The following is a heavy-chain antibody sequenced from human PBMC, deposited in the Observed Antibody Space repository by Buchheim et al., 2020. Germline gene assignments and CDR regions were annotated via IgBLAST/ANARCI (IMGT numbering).Heavy chain of an antibody. CDR3: TTEQRTTRSGGLRGVIITRFDP. D-gene: IGHD3-10*01. CDR1: GFTFSNAW. J-gene: IGHJ5*02. Sequence: EVQLVESGGGLVKPGGSLRLSCAASGFTFSNAWMNWVRQAPGKGLEWVGRIKSKTDGGTTDYAAPVKGRFTISRDDSKNTLYLQMNSLKTEDTAVYYCTTEQRTTRSGGLRGVIITRFDPWGQGTL. V-gene: IGHV3-15*07. CDR2: IKSKTDGGTT.